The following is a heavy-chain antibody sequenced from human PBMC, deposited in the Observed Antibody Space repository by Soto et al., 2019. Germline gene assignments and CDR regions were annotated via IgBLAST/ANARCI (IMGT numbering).Heavy chain of an antibody. Sequence: SETLSLTCTVSGGSISNYYWSWIRQPPGKGLEWIGYIYYSGSTNYNPSLKSRVTISVDTSKNQFSLKLSSVTAADTAVYYCARRWGTTFDYWGQGTLVTV. V-gene: IGHV4-59*08. CDR3: ARRWGTTFDY. CDR1: GGSISNYY. J-gene: IGHJ4*02. D-gene: IGHD3-16*01. CDR2: IYYSGST.